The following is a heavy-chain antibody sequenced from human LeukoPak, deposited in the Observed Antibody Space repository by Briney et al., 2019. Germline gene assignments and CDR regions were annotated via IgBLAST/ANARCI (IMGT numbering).Heavy chain of an antibody. CDR2: IYYTGST. J-gene: IGHJ4*02. V-gene: IGHV4-39*01. CDR1: GGSVSSTEFY. D-gene: IGHD3-9*01. CDR3: ARLSKGRYFDYIFDY. Sequence: SETLSLTCTVSGGSVSSTEFYWGWIRQPPGKGLQWIGNIYYTGSTYYNPSLNSRVTMSVDTSQNRFSLKMTSVTAADTAVYYCARLSKGRYFDYIFDYWGQGTLVTISS.